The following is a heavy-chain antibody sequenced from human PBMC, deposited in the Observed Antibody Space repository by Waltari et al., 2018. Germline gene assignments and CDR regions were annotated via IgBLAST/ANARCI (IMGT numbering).Heavy chain of an antibody. Sequence: QVQLQQWGAGLLKPSETLSLTCAVYGGSFSGYYWSWIRQPPGKGLEWIGAINHSGSTNYNPSLKSRVTISVDTSKNQFSLKLSSVTAADTAVYYCARGRGSGSYSPDYYYYGMDVWGQGTTVTVSS. CDR3: ARGRGSGSYSPDYYYYGMDV. V-gene: IGHV4-34*01. CDR1: GGSFSGYY. CDR2: INHSGST. D-gene: IGHD3-10*01. J-gene: IGHJ6*02.